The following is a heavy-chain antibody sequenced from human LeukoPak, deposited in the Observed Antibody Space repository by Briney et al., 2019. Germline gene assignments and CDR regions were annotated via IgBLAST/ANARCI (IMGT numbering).Heavy chain of an antibody. CDR1: GGSISNNNYY. V-gene: IGHV4-39*07. Sequence: SETLSLTCTVSGGSISNNNYYWAWIRQPPGKGLECIGSIYYSGSPYYNPSLKSRVTISVDTSKNQFSLRLTSVTAADTAIYFCARGDYYDGGGRNWFDVWGQGTLVTVSS. CDR2: IYYSGSP. J-gene: IGHJ5*02. D-gene: IGHD3-16*01. CDR3: ARGDYYDGGGRNWFDV.